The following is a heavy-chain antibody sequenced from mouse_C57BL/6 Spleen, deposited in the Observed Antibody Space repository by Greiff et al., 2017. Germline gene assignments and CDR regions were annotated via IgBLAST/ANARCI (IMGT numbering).Heavy chain of an antibody. D-gene: IGHD1-1*01. J-gene: IGHJ2*01. V-gene: IGHV1-50*01. CDR3: ARGGYYGSSYYFDY. CDR2: IDPSDSYT. Sequence: VQLQQSGAELVKPGASVKLSCKASGYTFTSYWMQWVKPRPGQGLEWIGEIDPSDSYTNYNQKFKGKATLTVDTSSSPAYMQLSSLTSEDSAVYYCARGGYYGSSYYFDYWGQGATLTVSS. CDR1: GYTFTSYW.